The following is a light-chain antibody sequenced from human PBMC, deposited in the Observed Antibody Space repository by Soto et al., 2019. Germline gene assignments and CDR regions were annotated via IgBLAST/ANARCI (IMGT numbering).Light chain of an antibody. V-gene: IGKV3-20*01. CDR1: QSVSRN. CDR3: QQYGSSLIT. Sequence: EIVMTQSPATLSVSPGERATVSCMASQSVSRNLAWYQQKPGQAPRLLIYGASSRATGIPDRFSGSGSGTDFTLTISRLEPEDFAVYYCQQYGSSLITFGQGTRLEIK. J-gene: IGKJ5*01. CDR2: GAS.